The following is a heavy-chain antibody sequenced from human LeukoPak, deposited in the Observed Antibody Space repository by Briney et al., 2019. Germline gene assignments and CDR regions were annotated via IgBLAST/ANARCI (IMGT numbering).Heavy chain of an antibody. Sequence: GGSLRLSCAASGFTFSSYSINWVRQAPGKGLEWVSYISSSSSTIYYADSVKGRLTISRDNAKNSLYLQMNSLRAEDTAVYYCARDLPTFDYWGQGTLVTVSS. CDR3: ARDLPTFDY. V-gene: IGHV3-48*01. CDR1: GFTFSSYS. J-gene: IGHJ4*02. CDR2: ISSSSSTI.